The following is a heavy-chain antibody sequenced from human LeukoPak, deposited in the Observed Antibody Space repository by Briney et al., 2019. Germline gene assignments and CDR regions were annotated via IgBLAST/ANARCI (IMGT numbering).Heavy chain of an antibody. CDR3: ARDNPTVVTPPYFDY. Sequence: ASVKVSCKASGYTFTSYYMHWVRQAPGQGLEWMGIINPSGGSTSYAQKFQGRVTMTRDTSTSTVYMELRSLRSDDTAVYYCARDNPTVVTPPYFDYWGQGTLVTVSS. D-gene: IGHD4-23*01. CDR2: INPSGGST. V-gene: IGHV1-46*01. J-gene: IGHJ4*02. CDR1: GYTFTSYY.